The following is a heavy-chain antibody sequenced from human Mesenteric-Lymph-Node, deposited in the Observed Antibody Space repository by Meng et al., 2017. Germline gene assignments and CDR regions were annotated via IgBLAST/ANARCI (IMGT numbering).Heavy chain of an antibody. J-gene: IGHJ4*02. CDR2: MSYDGTRK. CDR1: GFTFSSYA. V-gene: IGHV3-30*07. D-gene: IGHD2-21*01. CDR3: ARGLRGPDY. Sequence: GESLKISCAASGFTFSSYAMHWVRQAPGQGLEWMAVMSYDGTRKHYADSVRGRFTISRDNSKNTLYLQMNSLRAEDTAVYYCARGLRGPDYWGQGTLVTVSS.